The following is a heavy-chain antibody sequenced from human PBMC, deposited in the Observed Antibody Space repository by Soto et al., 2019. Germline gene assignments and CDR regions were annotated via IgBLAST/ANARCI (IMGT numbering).Heavy chain of an antibody. CDR3: ARHSWWLDYYYYYYGMDV. CDR1: GGSISSSSYY. D-gene: IGHD6-19*01. J-gene: IGHJ6*02. Sequence: SLETPSLTCTVSGGSISSSSYYLGWVRQPPGKGLEWIGSIYYSGSTYYNPSLKSRVTISVDTSKNQFSLKLSSVTAADTAVYYCARHSWWLDYYYYYYGMDVWGQGATVTVSS. CDR2: IYYSGST. V-gene: IGHV4-39*01.